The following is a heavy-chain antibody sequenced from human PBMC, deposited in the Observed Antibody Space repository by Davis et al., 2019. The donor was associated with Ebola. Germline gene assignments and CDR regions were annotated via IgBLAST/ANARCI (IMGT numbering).Heavy chain of an antibody. CDR1: GYTFTSYG. CDR3: ARDPPRITIFGVGQYYYYGMDV. D-gene: IGHD3-3*01. CDR2: ISAYNGNT. Sequence: ASVKVSCKASGYTFTSYGISWVRQAPGQGLEWMGWISAYNGNTNYAQKLQGRVTMTTDTSTSTAYMELRSLRSDDTAVYYCARDPPRITIFGVGQYYYYGMDVWGQGTTVTVSS. V-gene: IGHV1-18*01. J-gene: IGHJ6*02.